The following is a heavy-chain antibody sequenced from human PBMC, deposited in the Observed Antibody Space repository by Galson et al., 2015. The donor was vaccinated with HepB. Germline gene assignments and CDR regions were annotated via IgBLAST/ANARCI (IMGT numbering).Heavy chain of an antibody. CDR1: GFSFSSYG. CDR2: IWYDGSNI. V-gene: IGHV3-33*01. Sequence: SLRLSCAASGFSFSSYGLHWVRQAPGRGLEWVATIWYDGSNIHYAESVKGRITISRDNSKSTLYLQMNRLRAEDTAVYYCARDRSPSEMITGTDDAFDIWGQGTMVTVSS. D-gene: IGHD1-7*01. CDR3: ARDRSPSEMITGTDDAFDI. J-gene: IGHJ3*02.